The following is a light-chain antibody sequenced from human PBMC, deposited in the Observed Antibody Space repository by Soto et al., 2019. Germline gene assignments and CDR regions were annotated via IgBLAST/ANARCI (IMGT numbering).Light chain of an antibody. V-gene: IGKV3-15*01. CDR3: QQHKNWPL. CDR2: GAS. CDR1: HSVNSH. Sequence: EIVMTQSPATLSVSPGERDTLSCRTSHSVNSHVAWYQQKPGQAPRLLLYGASTRATGIPVRFSGSGFGTEFTLTISSLQSEDFAVYYCQQHKNWPLFGQGTRLEIK. J-gene: IGKJ5*01.